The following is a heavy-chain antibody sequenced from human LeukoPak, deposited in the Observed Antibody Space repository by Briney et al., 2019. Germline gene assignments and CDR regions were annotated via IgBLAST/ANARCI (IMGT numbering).Heavy chain of an antibody. D-gene: IGHD1-1*01. J-gene: IGHJ4*02. CDR3: AIWTSGNY. CDR2: MDPTGSQK. V-gene: IGHV3-7*01. CDR1: QFTFNGSW. Sequence: GGTLRLSCADSQFTFNGSWMNWVRQAPGKGLEWVANMDPTGSQKRYVDSVRGRFTISKDNPGASLYLDMHSLRAEDTAIYYCAIWTSGNYWGQGTLVTDSS.